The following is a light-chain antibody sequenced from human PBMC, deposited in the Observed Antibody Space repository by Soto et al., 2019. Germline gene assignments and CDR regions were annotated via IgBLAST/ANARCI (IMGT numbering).Light chain of an antibody. Sequence: DFQMTQSPSTLSASVGDRVTITCRASQNINNWVAWYQQKPGKAPKLLIYAASTLPRGVPSRFCGSGFGTEFSLTISSLQPDDFGRYYCRLTRTFGHGTKVEIK. CDR2: AAS. V-gene: IGKV1-5*01. CDR3: RLTRT. J-gene: IGKJ1*01. CDR1: QNINNW.